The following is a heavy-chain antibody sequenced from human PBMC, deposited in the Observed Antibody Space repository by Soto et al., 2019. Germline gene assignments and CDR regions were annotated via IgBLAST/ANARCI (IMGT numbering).Heavy chain of an antibody. Sequence: QLQLQESGPGLVKPSETLSLTCTVSGGSISSSSYYWGWIRQPPGKGLEWIGSIYYSGSTYYNPSLKSRVTISVDTSKNQFSLKLSSVTAADTAVYYCAIWGTAMVYWGWFDPWGQGTLVTVSS. CDR2: IYYSGST. CDR3: AIWGTAMVYWGWFDP. D-gene: IGHD5-18*01. V-gene: IGHV4-39*01. CDR1: GGSISSSSYY. J-gene: IGHJ5*02.